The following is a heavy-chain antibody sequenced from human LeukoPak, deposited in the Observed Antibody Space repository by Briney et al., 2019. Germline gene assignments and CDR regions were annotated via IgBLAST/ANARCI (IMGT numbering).Heavy chain of an antibody. CDR1: GFTFDDYA. Sequence: PGGSLRLSCVASGFTFDDYAMHWVRHVPGKGLEWVSAISGSGGSTYYADSVKGRFTISRDNSKNTLYLQMNSLRAEDTAVYYCAKREWLGGTCFDYGGQGTLVTVS. J-gene: IGHJ4*02. V-gene: IGHV3-23*01. CDR2: ISGSGGST. CDR3: AKREWLGGTCFDY. D-gene: IGHD6-19*01.